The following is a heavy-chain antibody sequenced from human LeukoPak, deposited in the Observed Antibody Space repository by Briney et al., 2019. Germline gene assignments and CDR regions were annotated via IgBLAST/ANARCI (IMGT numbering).Heavy chain of an antibody. CDR1: GDSLRRYY. Sequence: PSGTPSPTRIVSGDSLRRYYWNWIRQAPGKAPGWVCHIHNNGDIAYNFSLKSRVTISMDTSKNQFSLKLSSVTAADTAVYYCGRWGYFDSGNYFVVDYWGQGTVVTVSS. CDR3: GRWGYFDSGNYFVVDY. CDR2: IHNNGDI. V-gene: IGHV4-59*01. J-gene: IGHJ4*02. D-gene: IGHD3-22*01.